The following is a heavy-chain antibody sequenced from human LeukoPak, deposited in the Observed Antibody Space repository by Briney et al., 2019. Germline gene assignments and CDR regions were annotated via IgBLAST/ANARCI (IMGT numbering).Heavy chain of an antibody. CDR1: GASINSGSYY. D-gene: IGHD1-14*01. J-gene: IGHJ4*02. CDR3: ARGPTGGY. V-gene: IGHV4-34*01. Sequence: SETLSLTCTVSGASINSGSYYWTWIRQPPGKGLEWIGEINHSGSTNYNPSLKSRVTISVDTSKNQFSLKLSSVTAADTAVYYCARGPTGGYWGQGTLVTVSS. CDR2: INHSGST.